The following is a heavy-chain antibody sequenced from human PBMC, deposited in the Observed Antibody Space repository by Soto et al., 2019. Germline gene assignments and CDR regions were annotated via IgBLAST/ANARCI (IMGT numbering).Heavy chain of an antibody. CDR1: GFTFSGSC. CDR2: IRSKGNNYAT. D-gene: IGHD3-3*01. CDR3: SRQASDFWSGKPQYYMDV. V-gene: IGHV3-73*01. Sequence: GGSMRLSCAASGFTFSGSCRHWVRQASGKGLEWVGRIRSKGNNYATAYGASLKGRFTISRDDSKNTAYLQMNSLNTEDTAVYYCSRQASDFWSGKPQYYMDVWGKGTTVTVSS. J-gene: IGHJ6*03.